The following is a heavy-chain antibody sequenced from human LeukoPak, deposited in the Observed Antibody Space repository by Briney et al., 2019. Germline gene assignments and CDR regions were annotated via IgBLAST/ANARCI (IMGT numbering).Heavy chain of an antibody. V-gene: IGHV3-64*02. CDR2: INAGGGRT. CDR1: GFIFSDFD. D-gene: IGHD3-3*01. CDR3: ARGGLESPWSGYNAPDF. Sequence: GGSLRLSCAASGFIFSDFDMHWVRQAPGKGLEYVSSINAGGGRTYYAGSVKGRFTISRDVVKDTLYLQMGSVRIEDTAVYYCARGGLESPWSGYNAPDFWGQGTLVAVSS. J-gene: IGHJ4*02.